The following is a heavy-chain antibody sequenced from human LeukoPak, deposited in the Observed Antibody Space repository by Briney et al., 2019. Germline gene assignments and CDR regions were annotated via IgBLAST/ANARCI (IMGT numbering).Heavy chain of an antibody. CDR2: INTNTGNR. CDR1: GGTFSSYA. J-gene: IGHJ4*02. Sequence: ASVKVSCKASGGTFSSYAISWVRQAPGQGLEWMGWINTNTGNRTYAQGFTGRFVFSLDTSVSTAYLQISSLKAEDTAVYYCARVNSGSASGCCAFDIWGQGTLVTVSS. D-gene: IGHD2-2*03. V-gene: IGHV7-4-1*02. CDR3: ARVNSGSASGCCAFDI.